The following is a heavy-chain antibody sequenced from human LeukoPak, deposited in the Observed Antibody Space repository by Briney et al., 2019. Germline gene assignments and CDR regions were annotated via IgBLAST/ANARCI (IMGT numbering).Heavy chain of an antibody. D-gene: IGHD3-9*01. Sequence: SETLSLTCAVYGGSFSGYYWSWIRQPPGKGLEWIGEINHSGSTNYDPSLKSRVTISVDTSKNQFSLKLSSVTAADTAVYYCARQLRYFVPWDYWGQGTLVTVSS. CDR3: ARQLRYFVPWDY. J-gene: IGHJ4*02. V-gene: IGHV4-34*01. CDR2: INHSGST. CDR1: GGSFSGYY.